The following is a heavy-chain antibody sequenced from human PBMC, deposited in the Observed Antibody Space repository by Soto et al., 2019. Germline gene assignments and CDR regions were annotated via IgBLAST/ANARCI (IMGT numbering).Heavy chain of an antibody. V-gene: IGHV3-30*18. Sequence: PGGSLRLSCAASGFTFSRYGMHWVRQAPGKGLEWVAVISYDGSNKYYADSVKGRFTISRDNSKNTLYLQMNSLRAEDTAVYYCAKVKETWIQLYYFDYWGQGTLVTVSS. CDR1: GFTFSRYG. CDR3: AKVKETWIQLYYFDY. D-gene: IGHD5-18*01. J-gene: IGHJ4*02. CDR2: ISYDGSNK.